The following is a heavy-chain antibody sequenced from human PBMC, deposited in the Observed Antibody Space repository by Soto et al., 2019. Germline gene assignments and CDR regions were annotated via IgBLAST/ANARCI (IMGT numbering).Heavy chain of an antibody. D-gene: IGHD3-22*01. J-gene: IGHJ4*02. CDR2: LYYGRSA. V-gene: IGHV4-59*01. CDR3: ALRSMAVVPEY. CDR1: GDSISSYY. Sequence: QVQLQESGPGLVKPSETLSLTCAVSGDSISSYYCLWIRQPPGKELESIGYLYYGRSANYNPSLKCRVTLSVDTSTNQCFLTLSSMTAADTAVYYCALRSMAVVPEYWGQGTLVSVSS.